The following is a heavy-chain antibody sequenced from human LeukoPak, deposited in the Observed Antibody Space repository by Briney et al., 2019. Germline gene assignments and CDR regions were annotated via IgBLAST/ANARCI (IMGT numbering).Heavy chain of an antibody. Sequence: PGGSLRLSCAASGFTFSSYGMHWVRQAPGKGLEWVAVISYDGSNKYYADSVKGRFTISRDNSKNTLYLQMNSLRAEDTAVYYCAKDYVDGNSILTGFVFDYWGQGTLVTVSS. D-gene: IGHD3-9*01. CDR2: ISYDGSNK. CDR1: GFTFSSYG. J-gene: IGHJ4*02. V-gene: IGHV3-30*18. CDR3: AKDYVDGNSILTGFVFDY.